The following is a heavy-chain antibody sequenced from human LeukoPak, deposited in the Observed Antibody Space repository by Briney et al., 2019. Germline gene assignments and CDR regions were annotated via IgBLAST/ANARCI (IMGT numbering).Heavy chain of an antibody. CDR3: ARATRQGSSSRGGYVDY. CDR1: GGSFSGYY. V-gene: IGHV4-34*01. J-gene: IGHJ4*02. Sequence: SSETLSLTCAVYGGSFSGYYWSWIRQPPGQGLEWIGEINHSGSTNYNPSLKSRVTISVDTSKNQFSLKLSSVTAADTAVYYCARATRQGSSSRGGYVDYWGQGTLVTVSS. CDR2: INHSGST. D-gene: IGHD6-13*01.